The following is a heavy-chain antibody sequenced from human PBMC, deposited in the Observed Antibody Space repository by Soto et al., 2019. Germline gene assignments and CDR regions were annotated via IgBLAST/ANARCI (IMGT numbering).Heavy chain of an antibody. CDR1: GFTFSSYS. Sequence: VGSLRLSCAASGFTFSSYSMNWVRQAPGKGLEWVSSISSSSSYIYYADSVKGRFTISRDNAKNSLYLQMNSLRAEDTAVYYCARDLLYNWFDPWGQGTLVTVSS. CDR3: ARDLLYNWFDP. V-gene: IGHV3-21*01. J-gene: IGHJ5*02. CDR2: ISSSSSYI.